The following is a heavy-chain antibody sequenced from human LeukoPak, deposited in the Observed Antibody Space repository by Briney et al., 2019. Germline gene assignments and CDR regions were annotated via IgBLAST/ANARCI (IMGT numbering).Heavy chain of an antibody. V-gene: IGHV4-39*01. CDR3: ARPLAGIAPDY. CDR1: GGSISSSSYY. J-gene: IGHJ4*02. Sequence: PSETLSLTCTVSGGSISSSSYYWGWIRQPPGKGLEWSGSIYYSGSTYYNPSLKSRVTISVDTSKNQFSLKLSSVTAADTAVYYCARPLAGIAPDYWGQGTLVTVSS. D-gene: IGHD6-13*01. CDR2: IYYSGST.